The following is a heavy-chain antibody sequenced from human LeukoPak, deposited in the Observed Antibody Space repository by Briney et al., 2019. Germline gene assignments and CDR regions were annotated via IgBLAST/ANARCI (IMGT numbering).Heavy chain of an antibody. V-gene: IGHV1-2*02. CDR1: GYTFTGYY. CDR3: ARGASYYDFWSGPAPNYYYMDV. D-gene: IGHD3-3*01. Sequence: ASVKVSCKASGYTFTGYYMHWVRQAPGHGLEWMGWINPNSGGTNYAQKFQGRVTMTRDTSISTAYMELSRLRSDDTAVYYCARGASYYDFWSGPAPNYYYMDVWGKGTTVTVSS. J-gene: IGHJ6*03. CDR2: INPNSGGT.